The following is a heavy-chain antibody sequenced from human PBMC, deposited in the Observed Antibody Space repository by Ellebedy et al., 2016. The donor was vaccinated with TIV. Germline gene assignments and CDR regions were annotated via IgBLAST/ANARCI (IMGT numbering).Heavy chain of an antibody. V-gene: IGHV4-59*08. D-gene: IGHD4-17*01. CDR2: IYYSGST. CDR3: SRVSGDYYYGMDV. J-gene: IGHJ6*02. CDR1: GGSISSYY. Sequence: MPSETLSLTCTVSGGSISSYYWSWIRQPPGKGLEWIGCIYYSGSTNYNPSLKSRVTISVDTSKNQFSLKVTSVTAADTAVYYCSRVSGDYYYGMDVWGQGTTVTVSS.